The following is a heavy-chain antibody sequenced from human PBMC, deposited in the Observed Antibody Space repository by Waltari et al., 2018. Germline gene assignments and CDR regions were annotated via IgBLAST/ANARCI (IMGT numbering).Heavy chain of an antibody. D-gene: IGHD3-16*01. V-gene: IGHV4-30-4*01. CDR3: ARDRLWGYYYYGMDV. CDR2: IYYSGST. Sequence: QVQLQESGPGLVKPSQTLSLTCTVSGGSISSVAYSWSWIRQPPGKGPEWIGYIYYSGSTYYNPSLKSRVTISVDTSKNQFSLKLSSVTAADTAVYYCARDRLWGYYYYGMDVWGQGTTVTVSS. CDR1: GGSISSVAYS. J-gene: IGHJ6*02.